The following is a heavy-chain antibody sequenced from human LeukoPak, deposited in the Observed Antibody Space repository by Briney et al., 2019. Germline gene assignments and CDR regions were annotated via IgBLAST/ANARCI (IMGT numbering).Heavy chain of an antibody. CDR3: AREDGYCSGGNCYSYFVS. CDR2: INQDGSEK. CDR1: GITFSRFW. V-gene: IGHV3-7*03. Sequence: GGSLRLSCAASGITFSRFWMSWVRQAPGKGLQWVANINQDGSEKHYVDSVKGRFTISRDNAENSLYLQMNSLRAEDTAVYYCAREDGYCSGGNCYSYFVSWGQGTLVTVSS. J-gene: IGHJ4*02. D-gene: IGHD2-15*01.